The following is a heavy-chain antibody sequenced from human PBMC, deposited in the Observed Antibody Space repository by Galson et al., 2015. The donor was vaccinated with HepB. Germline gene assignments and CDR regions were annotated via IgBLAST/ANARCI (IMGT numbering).Heavy chain of an antibody. CDR3: ARVGKIVATIGDYYYYMDV. CDR1: GGTFSSYA. V-gene: IGHV1-69*13. D-gene: IGHD5-12*01. CDR2: IIPILGTT. J-gene: IGHJ6*03. Sequence: SVKVSCKASGGTFSSYAINWVRQAPGQGLEWMGGIIPILGTTKYAQKFQGRVTIIADESTSTAYMELSSLRSEDTAVYYCARVGKIVATIGDYYYYMDVWGKGTTVTVSS.